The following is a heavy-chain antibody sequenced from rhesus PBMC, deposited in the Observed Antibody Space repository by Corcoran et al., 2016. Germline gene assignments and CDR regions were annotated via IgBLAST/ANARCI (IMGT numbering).Heavy chain of an antibody. CDR1: GGSFSSYW. D-gene: IGHD2-27*01. Sequence: QVQLQESGPGLVKPSETLSLTCAVSGGSFSSYWWSWIRQPPGKGLEWIGEINGNSGSTNYNPSLKSRVTISKDASKNQFSLKLSSVTAADTAVYYCAREGRIYSLFDYWGQGVLVTVSS. CDR2: INGNSGST. J-gene: IGHJ4*01. V-gene: IGHV4-80*01. CDR3: AREGRIYSLFDY.